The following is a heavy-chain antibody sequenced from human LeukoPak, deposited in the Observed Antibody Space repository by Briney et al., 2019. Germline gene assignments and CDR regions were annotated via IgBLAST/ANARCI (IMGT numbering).Heavy chain of an antibody. Sequence: SETLSLTCAVSGYSLSSGYYWGWIRQPPGKGLEWIGSIYHSGSTYYSPSLKSRVTISVDTSKNQFSLKLSSVTAADTAVYYCAREENGISVDYWGQGTLVTVSS. CDR1: GYSLSSGYY. V-gene: IGHV4-38-2*02. D-gene: IGHD1-26*01. CDR3: AREENGISVDY. J-gene: IGHJ4*02. CDR2: IYHSGST.